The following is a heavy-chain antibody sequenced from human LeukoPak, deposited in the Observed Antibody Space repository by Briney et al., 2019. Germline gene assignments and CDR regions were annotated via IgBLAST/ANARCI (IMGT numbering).Heavy chain of an antibody. J-gene: IGHJ6*03. V-gene: IGHV4-61*02. CDR1: GGSISSGSYY. CDR3: ARVNYYYMDV. Sequence: SQTLSLTCTVSGGSISSGSYYWSWIRQPAGKGLEWIGRIYTSGSTNYNPSLKSRVTISVDTSKNLFSLKLSSVTAADTAVYYCARVNYYYMDVWGKGTTVTVS. CDR2: IYTSGST.